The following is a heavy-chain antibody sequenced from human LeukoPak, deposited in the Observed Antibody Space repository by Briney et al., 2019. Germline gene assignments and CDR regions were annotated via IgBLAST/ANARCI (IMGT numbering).Heavy chain of an antibody. Sequence: GASVKVSCKASGGTFSSYAISWVRQAPGQGLEWMGRIIPILAIANYAQKFQGRVTITADKSTSTAYMELSSLRSEDTAVYYCARHPEIYGSGSYLDYWGQGTLVTVSS. CDR2: IIPILAIA. J-gene: IGHJ4*02. D-gene: IGHD3-10*01. CDR3: ARHPEIYGSGSYLDY. CDR1: GGTFSSYA. V-gene: IGHV1-69*04.